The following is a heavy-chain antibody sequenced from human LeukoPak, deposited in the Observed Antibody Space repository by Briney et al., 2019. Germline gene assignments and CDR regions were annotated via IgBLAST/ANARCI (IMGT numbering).Heavy chain of an antibody. D-gene: IGHD1-26*01. Sequence: GESLKISCNGSGYSFTSYWIGWVRQMPGKGLEWMGIIYPGDSDTRYSPSFQGQITISADKSISTAYLQWSSLKASNTAMYYCARAKSGSYYVALVYWGQGTLVTVSS. J-gene: IGHJ4*02. CDR1: GYSFTSYW. CDR2: IYPGDSDT. V-gene: IGHV5-51*01. CDR3: ARAKSGSYYVALVY.